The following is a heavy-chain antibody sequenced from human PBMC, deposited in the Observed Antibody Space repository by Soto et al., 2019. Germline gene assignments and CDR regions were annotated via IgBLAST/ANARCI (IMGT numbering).Heavy chain of an antibody. Sequence: PSETLSLTCAVSGGSISNSNWWSWVRQPPGKGLEWIGNSYHSGSTNYNPSLKSRVTISIDKSNNQFSLKLCSVTAADTSVYYFARVGHNYGNFDLDYWCQGTLVTGSS. D-gene: IGHD4-17*01. CDR3: ARVGHNYGNFDLDY. J-gene: IGHJ4*01. V-gene: IGHV4-4*02. CDR2: SYHSGST. CDR1: GGSISNSNW.